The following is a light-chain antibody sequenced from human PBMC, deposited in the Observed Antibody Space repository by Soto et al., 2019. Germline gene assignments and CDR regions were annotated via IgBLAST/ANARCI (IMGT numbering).Light chain of an antibody. CDR3: QQRSKWRIT. CDR1: QSVSSY. V-gene: IGKV3-11*01. Sequence: EIVLTQSPATLSLSPGERATLSCRASQSVSSYLAWYQQKPGQAPRLLIYDASNRATGIPARFSGSGSGTDFTLTISSLEPEDFAVYYRQQRSKWRITFGQGTRLEI. J-gene: IGKJ5*01. CDR2: DAS.